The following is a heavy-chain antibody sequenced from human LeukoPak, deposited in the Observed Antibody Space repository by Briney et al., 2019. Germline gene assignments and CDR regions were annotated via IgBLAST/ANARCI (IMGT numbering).Heavy chain of an antibody. V-gene: IGHV1-2*02. CDR1: GYTFTGYY. J-gene: IGHJ4*02. Sequence: GASVKVSCKASGYTFTGYYMHWVRQAPGQGLEWMGWINPNSGGTNYAQKFQGRVTMTRDTSISTAYMELSRLRSDDTAVYYCARDRSMWHYYDSSGGIDYWGQGTLVTVSS. CDR2: INPNSGGT. D-gene: IGHD3-22*01. CDR3: ARDRSMWHYYDSSGGIDY.